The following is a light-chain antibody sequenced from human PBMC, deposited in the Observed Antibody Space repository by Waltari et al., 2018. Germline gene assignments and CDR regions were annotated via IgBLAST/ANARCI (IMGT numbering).Light chain of an antibody. Sequence: ERVMTQSPATLAVSPGERATLSCRASQSVSSNLAWYQQTPGQAPRLLIYGASTRATGIPARFSGSGSGTEFTHTISSMQSEDFAVYYCQQYNNWPPFMYTFGQGTKLEIK. J-gene: IGKJ2*01. CDR3: QQYNNWPPFMYT. CDR2: GAS. CDR1: QSVSSN. V-gene: IGKV3-15*01.